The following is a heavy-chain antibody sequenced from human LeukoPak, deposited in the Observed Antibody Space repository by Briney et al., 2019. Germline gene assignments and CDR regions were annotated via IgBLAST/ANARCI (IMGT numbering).Heavy chain of an antibody. Sequence: ASVKVSCKASGYTFTSYYMHWVRQAPGQGLEWMGIIDPGGGSTSYAQKFQGRVTMTRDTSTSTVYMELSSLRSEDTAVYYCAREEADYYFGMDVWGQGTTVTVSS. CDR1: GYTFTSYY. V-gene: IGHV1-46*01. CDR2: IDPGGGST. J-gene: IGHJ6*02. CDR3: AREEADYYFGMDV.